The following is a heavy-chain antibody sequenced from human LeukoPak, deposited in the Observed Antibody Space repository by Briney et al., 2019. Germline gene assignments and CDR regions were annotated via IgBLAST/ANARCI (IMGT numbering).Heavy chain of an antibody. D-gene: IGHD3-22*01. CDR1: GFTFSSYW. Sequence: QPGGSLRLSCAASGFTFSSYWMHWVRQAPGKGLVRVSRINSDGSSTSYADSVKGRFTISRDNAKNTLYLQMNSLRAEDTAVYYCARVYCYDSSGYYYKLYYFDYWGQGTLVTVSS. V-gene: IGHV3-74*01. CDR3: ARVYCYDSSGYYYKLYYFDY. CDR2: INSDGSST. J-gene: IGHJ4*02.